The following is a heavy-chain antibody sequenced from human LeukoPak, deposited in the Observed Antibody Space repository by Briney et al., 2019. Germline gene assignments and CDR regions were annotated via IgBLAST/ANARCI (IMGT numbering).Heavy chain of an antibody. J-gene: IGHJ5*02. CDR3: AREPCSGGSCYSWFDP. CDR2: INPSGGST. Sequence: GASVKVSCKASGYTFTSYYMHWVRQAPGQGLEWMGIINPSGGSTSYAQKFQGRVTMTRDMSTSTAYMELSSLRSEDTAVYYCAREPCSGGSCYSWFDPWGQGTLVTVSS. D-gene: IGHD2-15*01. CDR1: GYTFTSYY. V-gene: IGHV1-46*01.